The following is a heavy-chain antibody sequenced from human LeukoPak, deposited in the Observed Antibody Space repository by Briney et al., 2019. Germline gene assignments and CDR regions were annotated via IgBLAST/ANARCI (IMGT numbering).Heavy chain of an antibody. CDR3: ARGFGEKWLTRSGSDFS. CDR2: MNFDGSTT. D-gene: IGHD1-26*01. CDR1: GFTFSNYW. J-gene: IGHJ5*02. Sequence: GGSLRLSCAASGFTFSNYWMRWVRQAPGKGLGWVSRMNFDGSTTNYADSVKGRFTISRDNAKNSLFLQMNSLRAEDTAVYYCARGFGEKWLTRSGSDFSWGQGTLVTVSS. V-gene: IGHV3-74*01.